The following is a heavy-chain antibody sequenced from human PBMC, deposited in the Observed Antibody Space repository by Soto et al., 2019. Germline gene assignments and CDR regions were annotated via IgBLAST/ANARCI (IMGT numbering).Heavy chain of an antibody. CDR1: GFIFTNFW. J-gene: IGHJ4*02. CDR2: IDTSGSST. CDR3: AKDSWYFDL. V-gene: IGHV3-74*01. Sequence: GGSLRLSCEASGFIFTNFWMHWVRQVPGKGLVWVSRIDTSGSSTSYADSVKGRFTISRDNAKNTVSLQMNSLRAEDTGVYYCAKDSWYFDLWSQGSRVTAPQ. D-gene: IGHD6-13*01.